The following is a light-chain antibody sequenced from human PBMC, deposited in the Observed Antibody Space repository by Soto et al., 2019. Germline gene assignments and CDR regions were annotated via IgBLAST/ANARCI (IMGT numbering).Light chain of an antibody. CDR1: NSGSKS. J-gene: IGLJ1*01. Sequence: SYELTQPPSVSVAPGQTARITCGGNNSGSKSVHWYQQKPGQAPVLVVYDDSDRPSGIPERSSGSNSGNTATLTISRVEAGDEADYYCQVWDSSSDRLYVFGTGTKVTVL. CDR3: QVWDSSSDRLYV. CDR2: DDS. V-gene: IGLV3-21*02.